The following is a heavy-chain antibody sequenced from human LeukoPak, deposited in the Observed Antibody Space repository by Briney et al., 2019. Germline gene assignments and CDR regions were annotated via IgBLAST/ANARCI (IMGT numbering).Heavy chain of an antibody. CDR3: ARAKEASYDILTGYYPYYFDY. J-gene: IGHJ4*02. Sequence: GGTLRLSCAASGFTFSSYGMSWVRQAPGKGLEWVSAISGSGGSTYYADSVKGRFTISRDNSKNTLYLQMNSLRAEDTAVYYCARAKEASYDILTGYYPYYFDYWGQGTLVTVSS. V-gene: IGHV3-23*01. CDR1: GFTFSSYG. CDR2: ISGSGGST. D-gene: IGHD3-9*01.